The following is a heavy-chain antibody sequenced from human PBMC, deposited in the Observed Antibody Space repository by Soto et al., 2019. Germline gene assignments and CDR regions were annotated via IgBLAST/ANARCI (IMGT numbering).Heavy chain of an antibody. J-gene: IGHJ4*02. Sequence: CGPTLVNPPPTLPLTCTFSGLSLTTRGVRVSWIRQPPGKALEWLARIDWDDDKFYSTSLKTRLTISKDTSKNQVVLTLTNMDPVDTATYYCAGIGDTFFDYWGQGTRVTVSS. CDR1: GLSLTTRGVR. CDR2: IDWDDDK. V-gene: IGHV2-70*04. D-gene: IGHD2-21*01. CDR3: AGIGDTFFDY.